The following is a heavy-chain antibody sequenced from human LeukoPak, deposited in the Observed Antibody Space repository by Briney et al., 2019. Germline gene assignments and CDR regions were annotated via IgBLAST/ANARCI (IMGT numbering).Heavy chain of an antibody. CDR2: ISWNSGSI. CDR1: GFTFDDYA. D-gene: IGHD6-13*01. J-gene: IGHJ4*02. Sequence: PGGSLRLSCAASGFTFDDYAMHWVRQAPGKGLEWVSGISWNSGSIGYADSVKGRFTISRDNAKNSLYLQMYSLRAEDTALCYCAKDIGYEDYWGQGTLVTVSS. V-gene: IGHV3-9*01. CDR3: AKDIGYEDY.